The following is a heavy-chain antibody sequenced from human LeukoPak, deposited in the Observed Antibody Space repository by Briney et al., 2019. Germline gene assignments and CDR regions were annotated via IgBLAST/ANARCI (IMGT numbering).Heavy chain of an antibody. J-gene: IGHJ6*03. D-gene: IGHD2-15*01. CDR1: GYSFSFFG. Sequence: GASVKVSCKASGYSFSFFGISWVRQAPGQGLEWMGWSDPYSGNTNYAQKFKDRVTMTTDTSTTTGYMELRRLTSDDTAIYYCARGGVAEGRDYHYYMDVWGKGTAVTVSS. V-gene: IGHV1-18*01. CDR3: ARGGVAEGRDYHYYMDV. CDR2: SDPYSGNT.